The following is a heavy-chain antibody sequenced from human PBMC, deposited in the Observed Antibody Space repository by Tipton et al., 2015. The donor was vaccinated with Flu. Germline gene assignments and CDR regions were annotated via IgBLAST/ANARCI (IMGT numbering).Heavy chain of an antibody. CDR1: GYTVSGHY. CDR2: INPKSGDT. Sequence: QSGAEVKEPGASVKVSCKASGYTVSGHYMHWIRQAPGQGLEWMGWINPKSGDTKYAQNFQGRVTMTRDTSITTVYMELTGLTSDDTAIYYCARTWIQLWTPDFDYWGQGTQVTVSS. V-gene: IGHV1-2*02. D-gene: IGHD5-18*01. J-gene: IGHJ4*02. CDR3: ARTWIQLWTPDFDY.